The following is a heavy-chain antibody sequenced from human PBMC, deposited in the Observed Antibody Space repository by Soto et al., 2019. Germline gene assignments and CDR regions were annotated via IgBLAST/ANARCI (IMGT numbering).Heavy chain of an antibody. CDR2: IIPIFGTA. CDR1: GGTFSSYA. D-gene: IGHD6-13*01. J-gene: IGHJ1*01. Sequence: GSSVKVSCKASGGTFSSYAISWVRQAPGQGLEWMGGIIPIFGTANYAQKFQGRVTITADESTSTAYMELSSLRSEDTAADYCVIAEAGYFKHRGQGTLVRVSS. V-gene: IGHV1-69*13. CDR3: VIAEAGYFKH.